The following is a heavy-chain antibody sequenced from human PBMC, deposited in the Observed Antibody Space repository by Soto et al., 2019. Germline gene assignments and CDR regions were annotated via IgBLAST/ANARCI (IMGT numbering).Heavy chain of an antibody. CDR1: GGSITSYY. CDR2: IYHSGST. J-gene: IGHJ4*02. V-gene: IGHV4-59*01. CDR3: TSRANEV. Sequence: SETLSLTCTVSGGSITSYYWSWIRQPPGKGLEWIGYIYHSGSTNSNPSLKSRVTISLDTSKSQFSLRLSSVTAADTAVYYCTSRANEVWGPGTLVTVSS. D-gene: IGHD1-1*01.